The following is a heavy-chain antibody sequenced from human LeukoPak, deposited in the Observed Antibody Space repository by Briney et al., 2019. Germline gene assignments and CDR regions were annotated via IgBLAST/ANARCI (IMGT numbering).Heavy chain of an antibody. CDR1: GFTFNKYA. J-gene: IGHJ4*02. D-gene: IGHD3-22*01. V-gene: IGHV3-23*01. CDR2: IIESGEST. Sequence: GGSLRLSCAASGFTFNKYAMYWVRQAPGKGLEWVSAIIESGESTYYTDSVKGRFTISRDNSKNTLYLQMNSLRAEDTALYHCARGGYYYDSSGYYYVGFDYWGQGTLVTVSS. CDR3: ARGGYYYDSSGYYYVGFDY.